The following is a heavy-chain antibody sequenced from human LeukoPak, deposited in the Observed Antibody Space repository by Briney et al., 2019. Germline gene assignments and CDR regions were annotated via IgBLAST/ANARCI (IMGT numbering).Heavy chain of an antibody. D-gene: IGHD1-26*01. CDR1: GFTFSSYS. CDR3: ARDLPSGSYIYYYYMDV. J-gene: IGHJ6*03. V-gene: IGHV3-21*01. Sequence: GGSLRLSCAASGFTFSSYSMNWVRQAPGKGLEWVSSISSSSSYIYYADSVKGRFTISRDNAKNSLYLQMNSLRAEDTAVYYCARDLPSGSYIYYYYMDVWGKGTTVTISS. CDR2: ISSSSSYI.